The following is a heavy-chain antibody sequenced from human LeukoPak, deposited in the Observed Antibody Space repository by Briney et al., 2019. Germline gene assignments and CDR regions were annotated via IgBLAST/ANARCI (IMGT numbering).Heavy chain of an antibody. V-gene: IGHV3-21*01. Sequence: LGGSLRLSCAASGFTFSSYSMNWVRQAPGKGLEWVSSISSSSSYIYYADSVKGRFTISRDNAKNSLYLQMNSLRAEDTAVYYCARSGGIAVAGHDYYYYGMDVWGQGTTVTVSS. CDR1: GFTFSSYS. D-gene: IGHD6-19*01. J-gene: IGHJ6*02. CDR3: ARSGGIAVAGHDYYYYGMDV. CDR2: ISSSSSYI.